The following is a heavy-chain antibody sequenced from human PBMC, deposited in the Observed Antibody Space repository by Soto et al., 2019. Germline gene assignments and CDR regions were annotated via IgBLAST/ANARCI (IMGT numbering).Heavy chain of an antibody. J-gene: IGHJ6*02. CDR1: GFAFRSYG. D-gene: IGHD3-9*01. Sequence: PGGSLRLSCVASGFAFRSYGMNWVRQAPGKGLEWVSSISTSSSAIYYTDSVKGRFIISRDNARNSLYLQMKSLRAEDTAVYFCARDGADYDILTGYYDYYYHGMDVWGQGTTVTVSS. CDR3: ARDGADYDILTGYYDYYYHGMDV. CDR2: ISTSSSAI. V-gene: IGHV3-21*06.